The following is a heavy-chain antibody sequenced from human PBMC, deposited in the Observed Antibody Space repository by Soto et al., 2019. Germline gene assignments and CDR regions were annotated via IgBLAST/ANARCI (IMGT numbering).Heavy chain of an antibody. J-gene: IGHJ3*02. CDR3: ARRKYSSGPGNAFDI. V-gene: IGHV4-34*01. CDR1: GGVLSGYY. CDR2: INHSGST. Sequence: SSETLSLTFTVSGGVLSGYYWHWGRPPPGKGLEWIGEINHSGSTNYNRSIKSRVTISVDTSKNQFSLKLSSVTAADTAVYYCARRKYSSGPGNAFDIWGQGTMVTVSS. D-gene: IGHD6-19*01.